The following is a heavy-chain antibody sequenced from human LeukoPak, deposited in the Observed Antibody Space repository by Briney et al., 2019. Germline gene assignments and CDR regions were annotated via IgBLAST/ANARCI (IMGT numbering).Heavy chain of an antibody. CDR1: GFTFSSYW. Sequence: GGSLRLSCAASGFTFSSYWMTWVRQAPGKGLEWVANIKQDGSEKYYVDSVKGRFTISRDNAKKSLYLQMNSLRAEDTALYYCARGPNDAFDIWGQGTMVTVSS. CDR3: ARGPNDAFDI. V-gene: IGHV3-7*04. D-gene: IGHD4/OR15-4a*01. J-gene: IGHJ3*02. CDR2: IKQDGSEK.